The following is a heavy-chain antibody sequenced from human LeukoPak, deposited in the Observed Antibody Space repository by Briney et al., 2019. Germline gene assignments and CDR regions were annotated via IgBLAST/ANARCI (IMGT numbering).Heavy chain of an antibody. V-gene: IGHV1-2*06. J-gene: IGHJ4*02. CDR3: ARDHYYYGSGSYYNPLGY. D-gene: IGHD3-10*01. Sequence: GASVKVSCKASGYTFTGYIIHWVRQAPGQGLEWMGRINPNSGGANYAQKFQGRVTMTRDTSTSTVYMELSSLRSEDTAVYYCARDHYYYGSGSYYNPLGYWGQGTLVTVSS. CDR2: INPNSGGA. CDR1: GYTFTGYI.